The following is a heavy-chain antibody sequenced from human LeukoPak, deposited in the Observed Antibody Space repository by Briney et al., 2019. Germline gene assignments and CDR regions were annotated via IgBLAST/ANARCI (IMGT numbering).Heavy chain of an antibody. CDR3: ARGDYTSHLDY. CDR1: GGSISSYY. Sequence: SETLSLTCTVSGGSISSYYWRWIRQPPGKGLEWIGYIYYSGSTNYNPSLKSRVTISLDTSKNQFSLKLSSVTAADTAVYYCARGDYTSHLDYWGQGTLVTVSS. D-gene: IGHD4-11*01. CDR2: IYYSGST. V-gene: IGHV4-59*01. J-gene: IGHJ4*01.